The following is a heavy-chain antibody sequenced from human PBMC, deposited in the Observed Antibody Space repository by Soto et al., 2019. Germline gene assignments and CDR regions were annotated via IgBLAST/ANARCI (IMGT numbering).Heavy chain of an antibody. CDR3: ARIYSSSSCYFDY. D-gene: IGHD6-6*01. CDR2: IYYSGST. J-gene: IGHJ4*02. V-gene: IGHV4-31*03. CDR1: GGSISSGGYY. Sequence: QVQLQESGPGLVKPSQTLSLTCTVSGGSISSGGYYWSWIRQHPGKGLEWIGYIYYSGSTYYNPSLKSRVTVSVDTSNNQFSLRLSSVTAADTAVYYCARIYSSSSCYFDYWGQGTLVTVSS.